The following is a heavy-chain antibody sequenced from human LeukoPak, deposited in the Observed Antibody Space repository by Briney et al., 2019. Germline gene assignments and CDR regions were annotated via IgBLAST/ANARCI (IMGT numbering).Heavy chain of an antibody. J-gene: IGHJ5*02. CDR3: ARDQLFYGSGSPPENWFDP. CDR1: GYTFTSYA. Sequence: ASVKVSCKASGYTFTSYAMNWVRQAPGQGLEWMGWINTNTGNPTYAQGFTGRFVFSLDTSDSTAYLQISSLKAEDTAVYYCARDQLFYGSGSPPENWFDPWGQGTLVAVSS. D-gene: IGHD3-10*01. CDR2: INTNTGNP. V-gene: IGHV7-4-1*02.